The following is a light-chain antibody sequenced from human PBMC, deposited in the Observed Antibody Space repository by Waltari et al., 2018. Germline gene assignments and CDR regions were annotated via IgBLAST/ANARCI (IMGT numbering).Light chain of an antibody. CDR3: QQYGSL. CDR1: QSTSRSS. V-gene: IGKV3-20*01. Sequence: EIVLTQSPGILSLSPGERATLSCRASQSTSRSSLAWYQQKPGQAPRLVIYGTSKRATGSPDGFSGSGSGTDFTLTISRLEPEDFAVYYCQQYGSLFGGGTKVEIK. J-gene: IGKJ4*01. CDR2: GTS.